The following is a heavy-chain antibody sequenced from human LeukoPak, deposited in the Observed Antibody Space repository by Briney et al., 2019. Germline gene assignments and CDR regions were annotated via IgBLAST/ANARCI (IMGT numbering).Heavy chain of an antibody. Sequence: SGPALVKPTQTLTLTCTFSGFSLSTSGVRVSWIRQPPGKALEWLARIDWDDDKFYSTSLKTRLTISKDTSENQVVLTMTNMDPVDTATYYCARTLTTQGGFDIWGQGTMVTVSS. D-gene: IGHD2-15*01. CDR2: IDWDDDK. CDR1: GFSLSTSGVR. CDR3: ARTLTTQGGFDI. V-gene: IGHV2-70*04. J-gene: IGHJ3*02.